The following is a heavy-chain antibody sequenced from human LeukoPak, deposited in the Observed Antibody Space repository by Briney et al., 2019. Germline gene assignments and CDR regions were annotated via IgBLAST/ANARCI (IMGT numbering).Heavy chain of an antibody. V-gene: IGHV1-46*01. Sequence: ASVKVSCKASGYTFTSYYMHWVRQAPGQGLEWMGIINPSGGSTSYAQKFQGRVTMTRDTSTSTVYMELSSLRSEDTAMYYCARRDYYDSSGSEASEDYFDYWGQGTLVTVSS. J-gene: IGHJ4*02. D-gene: IGHD3-22*01. CDR3: ARRDYYDSSGSEASEDYFDY. CDR2: INPSGGST. CDR1: GYTFTSYY.